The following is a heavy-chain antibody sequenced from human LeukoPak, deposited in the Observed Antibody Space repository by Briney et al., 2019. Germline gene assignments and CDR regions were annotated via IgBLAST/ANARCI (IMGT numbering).Heavy chain of an antibody. D-gene: IGHD3-22*01. CDR2: IIPIFGTA. Sequence: GSSVKVSCKASGGTFSSYAISWVRQAPGQGLEWMGGIIPIFGTANYAQKFQGRVTITADESTSTAYMELSSLRSEDTAVYYCARLLKYYDSSGYYYVPGYYFDYWGQRTLVTVSS. CDR1: GGTFSSYA. CDR3: ARLLKYYDSSGYYYVPGYYFDY. V-gene: IGHV1-69*01. J-gene: IGHJ4*02.